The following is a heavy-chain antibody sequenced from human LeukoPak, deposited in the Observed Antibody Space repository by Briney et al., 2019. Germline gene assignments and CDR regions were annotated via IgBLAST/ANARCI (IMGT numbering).Heavy chain of an antibody. D-gene: IGHD5-18*01. J-gene: IGHJ4*02. V-gene: IGHV1-46*03. CDR1: GYTFTSYY. CDR2: INPSGGST. Sequence: ASVKVSCKASGYTFTSYYMHRVRQAPGQGLEWMGIINPSGGSTSYAQKFQGRVTMTRDTSTSTVYMELSSLRSEDTAVYYCARDEGYSYGSGHFDYWGQGTLVTVSS. CDR3: ARDEGYSYGSGHFDY.